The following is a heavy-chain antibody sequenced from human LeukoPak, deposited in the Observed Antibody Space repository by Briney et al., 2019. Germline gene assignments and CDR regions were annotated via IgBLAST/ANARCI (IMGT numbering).Heavy chain of an antibody. J-gene: IGHJ4*02. Sequence: ASVKVSCKASRYAFTDYYVHWVRQAPGRGPEWMGWINPNSGGTKCAQKFQGRVTMTRDTSISTAYMELSRLRSDDTAVYYCASGPSDLGSSSQYWGQGTLVTVSS. CDR2: INPNSGGT. D-gene: IGHD6-6*01. CDR3: ASGPSDLGSSSQY. CDR1: RYAFTDYY. V-gene: IGHV1-2*02.